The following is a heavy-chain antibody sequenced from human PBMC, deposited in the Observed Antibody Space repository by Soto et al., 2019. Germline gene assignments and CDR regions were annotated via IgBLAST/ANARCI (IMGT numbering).Heavy chain of an antibody. V-gene: IGHV3-66*01. CDR2: LYSGGST. CDR1: GCSGSNNY. CDR3: AKDPPPVES. Sequence: VSLRLSWAVAGCSGSNNYMSWVLQAPGEGLEWVSVLYSGGSTYYADSVRGRFTISRDNSKNTLYLQMDRLIVEDKAVYYCAKDPPPVESRGQGTLVPVSS. J-gene: IGHJ4*02.